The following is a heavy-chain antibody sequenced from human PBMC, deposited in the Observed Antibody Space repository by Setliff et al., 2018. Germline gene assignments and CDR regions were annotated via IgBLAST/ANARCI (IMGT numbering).Heavy chain of an antibody. CDR1: GAPILSHY. Sequence: SETLSLTCTVSGAPILSHYWTWIRQPAGKRLEWIGRMYTGGSTIYNPSLKSRVTISEDTSKNQFSLNLSSVTAADTAIYYCARVSGFLYMDVWGKGTTVTVSS. CDR3: ARVSGFLYMDV. J-gene: IGHJ6*03. CDR2: MYTGGST. V-gene: IGHV4-4*07. D-gene: IGHD1-26*01.